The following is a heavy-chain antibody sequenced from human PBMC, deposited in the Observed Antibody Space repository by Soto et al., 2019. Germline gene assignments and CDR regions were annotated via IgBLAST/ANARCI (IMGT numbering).Heavy chain of an antibody. Sequence: QVQLVASGGGVVQPGRSLRLSCAASGFTFSSYAMHWVRQAPGKGLEWVAVISYDGSNKYYADSVKGRFTISRDNSKNTLYLQMNSLRAEDTAVYYCARASVGATPVFDYWGQGTLVTVSS. CDR2: ISYDGSNK. D-gene: IGHD1-26*01. V-gene: IGHV3-30-3*01. CDR3: ARASVGATPVFDY. J-gene: IGHJ4*02. CDR1: GFTFSSYA.